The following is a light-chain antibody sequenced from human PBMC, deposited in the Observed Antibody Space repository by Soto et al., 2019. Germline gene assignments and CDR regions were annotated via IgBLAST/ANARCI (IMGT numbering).Light chain of an antibody. V-gene: IGLV2-23*01. Sequence: QSVLTDPASVSGSPGQSITISFTGTSSDVGTYNLVSRYQQHPDKAPKLMIYEGSKRPSGLSNRFSGSKSGNTASLTISGLQAEDEADYYCCSYAGTSTPYVFGTGTKVTV. CDR1: SSDVGTYNL. CDR2: EGS. J-gene: IGLJ1*01. CDR3: CSYAGTSTPYV.